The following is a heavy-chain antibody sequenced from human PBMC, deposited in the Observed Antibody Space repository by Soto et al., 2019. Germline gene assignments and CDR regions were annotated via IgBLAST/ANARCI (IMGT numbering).Heavy chain of an antibody. CDR3: ARDRWAFGGVTGYYYYGMDV. CDR1: GYTFTGYY. CDR2: INPNSGGT. Sequence: QVQLVQSGAEVKKPGASVKVSCKASGYTFTGYYMHWVRQAPGQGLEWMGWINPNSGGTNYAQKFQGRVTMTRDTSISTAYMELSRLRSDDTAVYYCARDRWAFGGVTGYYYYGMDVWGQGTTVTVSS. V-gene: IGHV1-2*02. J-gene: IGHJ6*02. D-gene: IGHD3-16*01.